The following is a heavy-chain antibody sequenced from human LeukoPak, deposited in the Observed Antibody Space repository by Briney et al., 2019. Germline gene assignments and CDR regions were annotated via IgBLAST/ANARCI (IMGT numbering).Heavy chain of an antibody. CDR1: GGSMTNLY. CDR3: AKEGSTNFYYGDV. J-gene: IGHJ6*02. Sequence: SETLSLTCSVSGGSMTNLYWTWIRQPPGKGLEWIGDIYDSGSTRYNTSLESRVTISVDTSKNQFSLKLSSVTAADTAVYYCAKEGSTNFYYGDVWGQGTTVTVSS. CDR2: IYDSGST. D-gene: IGHD2/OR15-2a*01. V-gene: IGHV4-59*01.